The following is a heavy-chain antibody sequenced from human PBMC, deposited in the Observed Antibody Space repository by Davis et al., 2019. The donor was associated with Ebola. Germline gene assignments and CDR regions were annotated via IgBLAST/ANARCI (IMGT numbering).Heavy chain of an antibody. CDR1: GGTFSSYA. D-gene: IGHD1-26*01. CDR2: IIPIFGTA. V-gene: IGHV1-69*13. J-gene: IGHJ4*02. Sequence: SVKVSCKASGGTFSSYAISWVRQAPGQGLEWMGGIIPIFGTANYAQKFQGRVTITADESTSTAYMELSSLRSEDTAVYYCARDRGWELLAYFDYWGQGTLVTVSS. CDR3: ARDRGWELLAYFDY.